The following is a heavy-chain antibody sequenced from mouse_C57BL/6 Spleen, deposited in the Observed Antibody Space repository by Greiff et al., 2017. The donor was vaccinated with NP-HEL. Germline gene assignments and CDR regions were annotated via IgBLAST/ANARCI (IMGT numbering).Heavy chain of an antibody. Sequence: VQLQESGPELVKPGASVKISCKASGYAFSSSWMNWVKQRPGKGLEWIGRIYPGDGDTNYNGKFKGKATLTADKSSSTAYMQLSSLTSEDSAVCFCARRGYDFPFAYWGQGTLVTVSA. V-gene: IGHV1-82*01. CDR2: IYPGDGDT. CDR3: ARRGYDFPFAY. D-gene: IGHD2-4*01. J-gene: IGHJ3*01. CDR1: GYAFSSSW.